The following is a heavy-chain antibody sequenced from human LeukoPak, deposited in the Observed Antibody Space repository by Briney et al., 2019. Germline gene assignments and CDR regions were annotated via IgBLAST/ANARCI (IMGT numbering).Heavy chain of an antibody. J-gene: IGHJ5*02. Sequence: ASVKVSCKASGGTFSSYAISWLRQAPGQGLEWMGGIIPIFGTANYAQKFQGRVTITTDESTSTAYMELSSLRSEDTAVYYCARGAVVPAAPFDPWGQGTLVTVSS. D-gene: IGHD2-2*01. CDR1: GGTFSSYA. V-gene: IGHV1-69*05. CDR2: IIPIFGTA. CDR3: ARGAVVPAAPFDP.